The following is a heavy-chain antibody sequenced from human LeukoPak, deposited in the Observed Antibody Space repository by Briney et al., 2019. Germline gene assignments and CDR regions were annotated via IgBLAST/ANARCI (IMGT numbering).Heavy chain of an antibody. CDR1: GYTFTSYD. CDR3: VRGRKRYVGIAAADFDY. V-gene: IGHV1-8*02. D-gene: IGHD6-13*01. CDR2: MNPNSGNT. J-gene: IGHJ4*02. Sequence: GASVKVSCKASGYTFTSYDINWVRQATGQGLEWMGWMNPNSGNTGYAQKFQDRVTMTRNISISTAYMELSSLRSEDTAAYYCVRGRKRYVGIAAADFDYWGQGILVTVSS.